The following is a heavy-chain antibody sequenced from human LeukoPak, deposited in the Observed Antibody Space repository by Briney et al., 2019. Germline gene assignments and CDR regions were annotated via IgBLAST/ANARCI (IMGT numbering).Heavy chain of an antibody. V-gene: IGHV1-46*01. D-gene: IGHD3-22*01. CDR3: ARDLFAVSRITMIVGNPGY. CDR2: INPSGGST. Sequence: ASVKVSCKASGYTFTRYYMHWVRQAPGQGLEWMGIINPSGGSTSYAQKFQGRVTMTRDTSTSTVYMELSSLRSEDTAVYYCARDLFAVSRITMIVGNPGYWGQGTLVTVSS. CDR1: GYTFTRYY. J-gene: IGHJ4*02.